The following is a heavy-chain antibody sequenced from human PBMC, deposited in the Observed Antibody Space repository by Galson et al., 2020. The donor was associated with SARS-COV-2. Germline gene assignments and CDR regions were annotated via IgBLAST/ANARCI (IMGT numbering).Heavy chain of an antibody. CDR2: IKPDGSDK. J-gene: IGHJ4*02. CDR1: GFTFSSHW. D-gene: IGHD7-27*01. Sequence: GESLKISCVGPGFTFSSHWMRWVRQAPGKGLEWVADIKPDGSDKYYVDSVKGRFTIARDNAKNSLYLQMNSLGAEDTAVYYCARGHWGRDYWGQGTLVTVSS. CDR3: ARGHWGRDY. V-gene: IGHV3-7*04.